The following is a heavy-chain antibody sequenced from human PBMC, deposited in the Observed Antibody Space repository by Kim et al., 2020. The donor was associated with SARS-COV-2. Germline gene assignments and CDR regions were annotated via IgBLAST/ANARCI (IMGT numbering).Heavy chain of an antibody. CDR2: INHSGST. CDR3: ARDQKKVVYSSSPAAFDI. CDR1: GGSFSGYY. Sequence: SETLSLTCAVYGGSFSGYYWSWIRQPPGKGLEWIGEINHSGSTNYNPSLKSRVTISVDTSKNQFSLKLSSVTAADTAVYYCARDQKKVVYSSSPAAFDIWGQGTMVTVSS. J-gene: IGHJ3*02. D-gene: IGHD6-13*01. V-gene: IGHV4-34*01.